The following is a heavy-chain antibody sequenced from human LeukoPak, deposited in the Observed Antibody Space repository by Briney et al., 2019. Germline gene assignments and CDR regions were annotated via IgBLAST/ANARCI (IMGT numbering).Heavy chain of an antibody. CDR3: ARVIEGRHFDY. Sequence: PGGSLRLSCAASGFSFSSNSMNWVRQAPGKGLEWVSFIYSGGTTYYADSVKGRFTISRDNSKNTMFLEMNSLRGEDTAIYYCARVIEGRHFDYWGQGTLVTVSS. J-gene: IGHJ4*02. CDR1: GFSFSSNS. D-gene: IGHD2/OR15-2a*01. CDR2: IYSGGTT. V-gene: IGHV3-66*01.